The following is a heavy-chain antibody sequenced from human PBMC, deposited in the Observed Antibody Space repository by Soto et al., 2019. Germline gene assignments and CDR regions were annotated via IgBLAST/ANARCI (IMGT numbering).Heavy chain of an antibody. CDR3: ASWNSYGYGSFDY. D-gene: IGHD5-18*01. CDR1: GSTFSSYS. Sequence: EVQLVESGGGLVQPGGSLRLSCAASGSTFSSYSMNWVRQAPGKGLEWVSYISSSSSTIYYADSVKGRFTISRDNAKNSLYLQMNSLRDEDTAVYYCASWNSYGYGSFDYWGQGTLVTVSS. V-gene: IGHV3-48*02. J-gene: IGHJ4*02. CDR2: ISSSSSTI.